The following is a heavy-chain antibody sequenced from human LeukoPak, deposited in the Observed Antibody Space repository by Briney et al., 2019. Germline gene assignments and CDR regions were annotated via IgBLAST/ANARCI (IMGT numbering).Heavy chain of an antibody. CDR2: LHASEST. CDR3: VSLSSGAAFDV. Sequence: PSETLSLTCTVSGAHISNYYWTWVRQSAAQGLEWIGRLHASESTIYNPSLKSRLTMSVDTSKDQLSLTLTSVTAADSAVYYCVSLSSGAAFDVWGQGTVVSVSS. D-gene: IGHD3-22*01. V-gene: IGHV4-4*07. CDR1: GAHISNYY. J-gene: IGHJ3*01.